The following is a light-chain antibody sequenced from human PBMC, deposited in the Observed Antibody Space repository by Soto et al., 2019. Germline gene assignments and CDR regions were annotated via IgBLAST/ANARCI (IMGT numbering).Light chain of an antibody. Sequence: DMQMTQSPSSRSASVGDRVTITYQASQTISSYLNWYQQKPGKAPKLLIYVASSLQGGVPSRFSGSGSGTDFTLTIGSLQPDDFATYYCQQSYSTPITFAQGTRLEI. V-gene: IGKV1-39*01. CDR3: QQSYSTPIT. CDR1: QTISSY. J-gene: IGKJ5*01. CDR2: VAS.